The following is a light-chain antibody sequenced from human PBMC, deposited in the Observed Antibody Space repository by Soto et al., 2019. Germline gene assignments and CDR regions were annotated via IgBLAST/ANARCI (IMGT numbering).Light chain of an antibody. V-gene: IGKV3-11*01. CDR3: QQRNIWPPIT. CDR1: QSVNTY. J-gene: IGKJ5*01. CDR2: DAS. Sequence: EIVLTQSPATLSLSPGERATLSCRASQSVNTYLAWYQQKPGQPPRLLIYDASNRATGIPARFSGSGSETDFTLTISSLEPEDFVVYYCQQRNIWPPITFGQGTRLEIK.